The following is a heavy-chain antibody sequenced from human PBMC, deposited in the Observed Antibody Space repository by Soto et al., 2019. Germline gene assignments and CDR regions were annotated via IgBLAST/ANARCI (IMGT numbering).Heavy chain of an antibody. CDR2: IYYSGST. CDR1: GGSISSSSFH. Sequence: QLQLQESGPGLVKPSETLSLTCTVSGGSISSSSFHWGWIRQPPGKGLEWIGSIYYSGSTYYSPSRKSRVTISVDTSKNQVSLKLSSVTAADTAVYYCAIRERAAGTDCCFDPWGQGPLFPVSS. J-gene: IGHJ5*02. D-gene: IGHD6-13*01. V-gene: IGHV4-39*01. CDR3: AIRERAAGTDCCFDP.